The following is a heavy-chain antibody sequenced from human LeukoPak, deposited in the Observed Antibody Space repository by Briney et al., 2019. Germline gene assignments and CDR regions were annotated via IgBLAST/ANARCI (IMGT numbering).Heavy chain of an antibody. CDR2: ISSSSYI. J-gene: IGHJ6*02. CDR3: AGDATYYDILTGPVYYYYGMDV. Sequence: GGSLRLSCAASGFTFSSYGMNWVRQAPGKGLEWVSSISSSSYIYYADSVKGRFTISRDNAKNSLYLQMNSLRAEDTAVYYCAGDATYYDILTGPVYYYYGMDVWGQGTTVTVSS. V-gene: IGHV3-21*01. CDR1: GFTFSSYG. D-gene: IGHD3-9*01.